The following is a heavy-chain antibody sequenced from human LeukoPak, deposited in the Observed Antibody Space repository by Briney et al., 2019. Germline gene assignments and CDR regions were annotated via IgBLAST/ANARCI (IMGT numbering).Heavy chain of an antibody. Sequence: SETLSLTCTVSGGSISSGGYYWSWIRQHPGKGLEWIGYIYYSGSTYYNPSLKSRVTISVDTSKNQFSLKLSSVTAADTAVYYCAREDYSSSGWFDPWGQGTLVTVSS. J-gene: IGHJ5*02. D-gene: IGHD6-6*01. CDR3: AREDYSSSGWFDP. CDR1: GGSISSGGYY. CDR2: IYYSGST. V-gene: IGHV4-31*03.